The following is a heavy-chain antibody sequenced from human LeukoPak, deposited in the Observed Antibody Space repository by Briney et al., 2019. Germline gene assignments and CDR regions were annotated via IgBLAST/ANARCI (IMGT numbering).Heavy chain of an antibody. CDR2: ISYDGSDK. V-gene: IGHV3-30*03. D-gene: IGHD3-10*01. J-gene: IGHJ4*02. CDR1: GFIFNHYW. Sequence: GGSLRLSCAASGFIFNHYWMTWVRQAPGKGLEWVAVISYDGSDKYYADSVKGRFTISRDNSKNTLYLQMNSLRAEDTAVYYCARDLMGSRGVHFDYWGQGTLVTVSS. CDR3: ARDLMGSRGVHFDY.